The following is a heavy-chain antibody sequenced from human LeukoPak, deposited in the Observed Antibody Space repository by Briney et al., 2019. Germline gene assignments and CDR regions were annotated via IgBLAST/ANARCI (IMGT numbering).Heavy chain of an antibody. V-gene: IGHV3-21*01. Sequence: GGSLRLSCAASGFTFSSYSMNWVRQAPGKGLEWVSSISSSSSYIYYADSVKGRFTISRDNSKNTLYLQMNSLRAEDTAVYYCARARLAAELDYWGQGTLVTVSS. J-gene: IGHJ4*02. D-gene: IGHD6-13*01. CDR2: ISSSSSYI. CDR3: ARARLAAELDY. CDR1: GFTFSSYS.